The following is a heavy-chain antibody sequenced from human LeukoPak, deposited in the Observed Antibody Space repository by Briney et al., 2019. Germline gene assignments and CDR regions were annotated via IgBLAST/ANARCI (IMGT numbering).Heavy chain of an antibody. Sequence: GASVKVSCKASGDTFTNYAITWVRQAPGQGLEWMGGIIPIFGATSHAQKFQGRVTITADKSTSTAYTELSSLRSDDTAVYYCARGTQYYYGSGSYLDYWGQGTLVTVSS. CDR3: ARGTQYYYGSGSYLDY. CDR1: GDTFTNYA. V-gene: IGHV1-69*06. D-gene: IGHD3-10*01. CDR2: IIPIFGAT. J-gene: IGHJ4*02.